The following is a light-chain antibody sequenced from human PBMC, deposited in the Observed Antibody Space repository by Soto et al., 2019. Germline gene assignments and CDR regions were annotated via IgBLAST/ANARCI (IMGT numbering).Light chain of an antibody. Sequence: DIQMTQSPSTLSASVGDVVIITCRASQSISSWLAWYQQKPGKAPKLLIYKASSLQSGVPPRFSGSGSGTEFTLTISSLQPDDFATYYCQHYNSYPYTFGQRTKLEIK. CDR1: QSISSW. CDR2: KAS. CDR3: QHYNSYPYT. J-gene: IGKJ2*01. V-gene: IGKV1-5*03.